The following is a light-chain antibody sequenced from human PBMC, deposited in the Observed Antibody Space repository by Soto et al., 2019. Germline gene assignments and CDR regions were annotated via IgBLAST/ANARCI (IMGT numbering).Light chain of an antibody. Sequence: EIVLTQSPGTLSLSPGERATLSCRASQSVSSSYLAWYQRKPGQAPRLLIYGASSRATGIPDRFSGSGSGTDFTLSISRLEPEDFAVYYCQQYGSSPVTFGQGTKVEFK. CDR2: GAS. V-gene: IGKV3-20*01. CDR1: QSVSSSY. J-gene: IGKJ1*01. CDR3: QQYGSSPVT.